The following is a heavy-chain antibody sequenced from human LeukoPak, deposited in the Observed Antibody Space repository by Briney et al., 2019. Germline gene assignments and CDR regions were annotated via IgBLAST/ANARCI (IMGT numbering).Heavy chain of an antibody. D-gene: IGHD4-11*01. Sequence: SETLSLTCTVSGGSVSSGGYYWSWIRQPPGKGLEWIGYIYYSGSTTYNPSLNSRVTISVDTSKNKFSLKLSSVTAADTAAYHCARSTRGHLDWGQGTLVTVSS. J-gene: IGHJ4*02. CDR1: GGSVSSGGYY. CDR3: ARSTRGHLD. CDR2: IYYSGST. V-gene: IGHV4-61*08.